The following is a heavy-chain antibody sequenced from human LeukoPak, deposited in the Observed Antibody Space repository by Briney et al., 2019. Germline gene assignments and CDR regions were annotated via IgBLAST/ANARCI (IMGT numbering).Heavy chain of an antibody. J-gene: IGHJ4*02. CDR3: ARDRISACEHLVEY. CDR1: GFTFRILW. Sequence: GGSLSLSCAASGFTFRILWMSWVSQAPGKGLEWVANIKQDGSEKYYVDSVKGRFTISRDNAKNSLYLQMNSLRAEDTAVYYCARDRISACEHLVEYWGEGTLVTVSS. V-gene: IGHV3-7*04. D-gene: IGHD6-13*01. CDR2: IKQDGSEK.